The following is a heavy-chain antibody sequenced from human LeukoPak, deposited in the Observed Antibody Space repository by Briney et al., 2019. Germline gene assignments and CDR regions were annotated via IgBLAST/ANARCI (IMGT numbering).Heavy chain of an antibody. CDR2: IYYSGST. CDR1: GGSIRSGGYY. Sequence: SETLSLTCTVSGGSIRSGGYYWSWIRQHPGKGLEWIGYIYYSGSTYYNPSLKSRVTISVDTSKNQFSLKLSSVTAADTAVYYCARGPSYYYGSGSYYLYWGQGTLVTVSS. CDR3: ARGPSYYYGSGSYYLY. J-gene: IGHJ4*02. V-gene: IGHV4-31*03. D-gene: IGHD3-10*01.